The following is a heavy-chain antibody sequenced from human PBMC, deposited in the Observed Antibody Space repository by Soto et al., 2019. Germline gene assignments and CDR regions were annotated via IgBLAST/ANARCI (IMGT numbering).Heavy chain of an antibody. D-gene: IGHD3-22*01. V-gene: IGHV1-18*01. CDR1: GYTFTSYH. J-gene: IGHJ4*02. CDR2: INPSDGNR. Sequence: ASVKVSCKASGYTFTSYHINWVRQAPGQGLEWMGWINPSDGNRNFAQKFEDRVTMTTATSTNTVFLELRSLKSDDTAIYYCARDRLRGYDSSGFYSWGQGTMVTVSS. CDR3: ARDRLRGYDSSGFYS.